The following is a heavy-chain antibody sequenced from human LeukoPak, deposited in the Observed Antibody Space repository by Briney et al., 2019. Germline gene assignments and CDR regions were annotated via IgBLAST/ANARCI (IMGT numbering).Heavy chain of an antibody. Sequence: SETLSLTCAVYGGSFSGYYWSWIRQPPGKGLEWIGEINHSGSTNYNPSLKSRVTISVDTSKNPFSLKLSSVTAADTAVYYCARHKGWLQLLYFDYWGQGTLVTVSS. J-gene: IGHJ4*02. CDR2: INHSGST. CDR1: GGSFSGYY. V-gene: IGHV4-34*01. CDR3: ARHKGWLQLLYFDY. D-gene: IGHD5-24*01.